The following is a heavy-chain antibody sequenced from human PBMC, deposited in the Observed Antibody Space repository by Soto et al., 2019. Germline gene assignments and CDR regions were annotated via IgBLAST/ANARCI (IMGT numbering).Heavy chain of an antibody. CDR1: GYTFTGYY. V-gene: IGHV1-2*04. Sequence: ASAKVSCKASGYTFTGYYMHWVRQAPGQGLEWMGWINPNSGGTNYAQKFQGWVTMTRDTSISTAYMELSRLRSDDTAVYYCARDIGAADPYSYGMDVWGQGTTVTVSS. CDR3: ARDIGAADPYSYGMDV. D-gene: IGHD6-13*01. CDR2: INPNSGGT. J-gene: IGHJ6*02.